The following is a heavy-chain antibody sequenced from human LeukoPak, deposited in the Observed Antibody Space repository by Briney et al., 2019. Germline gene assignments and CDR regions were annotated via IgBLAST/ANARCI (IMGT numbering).Heavy chain of an antibody. D-gene: IGHD3-10*01. J-gene: IGHJ5*02. CDR1: GYTFTSYD. CDR2: MNPNSGNT. Sequence: ASVKVSCKASGYTFTSYDINWVRQATGQGLEWMGRMNPNSGNTGYAQKFQGRVTMTRNTSISTAYMELSSLRSEDTAVYYCARGRALWFGESTAWFDPWGQGTLVTVSS. V-gene: IGHV1-8*01. CDR3: ARGRALWFGESTAWFDP.